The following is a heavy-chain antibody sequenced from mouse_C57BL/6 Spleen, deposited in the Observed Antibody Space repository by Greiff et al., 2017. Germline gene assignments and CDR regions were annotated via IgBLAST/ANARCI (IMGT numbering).Heavy chain of an antibody. V-gene: IGHV1-81*01. CDR3: ASPYYYGSRPHAMDY. CDR1: GYTFTSYG. D-gene: IGHD1-1*01. CDR2: IYPRSGNT. Sequence: QVQLQQSGAELARPGASVKLSCKASGYTFTSYGISWVKQRTGQGLEWIGEIYPRSGNTYYNEKFKGKATLTADKSSSTAYMELRSLTSEDSAVYFCASPYYYGSRPHAMDYWGQGTSGTVSS. J-gene: IGHJ4*01.